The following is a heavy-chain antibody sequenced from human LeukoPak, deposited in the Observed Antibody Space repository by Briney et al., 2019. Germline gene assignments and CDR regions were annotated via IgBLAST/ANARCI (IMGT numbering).Heavy chain of an antibody. CDR1: RYIFTSYW. Sequence: GESLKISCKGSRYIFTSYWIGWVRQMPGKGLEWMGIIYPGDSDTRYSLSFQGQVTISADKSISTAYLQWNSLKASDTAMYYCARFVGACSGGSCYSDYWGQGTLVTVSS. CDR2: IYPGDSDT. D-gene: IGHD2-15*01. CDR3: ARFVGACSGGSCYSDY. J-gene: IGHJ4*02. V-gene: IGHV5-51*01.